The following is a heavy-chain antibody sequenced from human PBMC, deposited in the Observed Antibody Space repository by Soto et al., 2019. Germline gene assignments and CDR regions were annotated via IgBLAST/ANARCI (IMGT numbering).Heavy chain of an antibody. Sequence: QVQLVESGGGVVQPGRSLRLSCAASGFTFSSYGMHWVRQAPGKGLEWVAGIWYDGSNKYYADSVKGRFTISRDNSKNTLYLQMNSLRAEDTAVYYCARGMLWFGESLFDYWGQGTLVTVSS. CDR2: IWYDGSNK. CDR3: ARGMLWFGESLFDY. D-gene: IGHD3-10*01. J-gene: IGHJ4*02. CDR1: GFTFSSYG. V-gene: IGHV3-33*01.